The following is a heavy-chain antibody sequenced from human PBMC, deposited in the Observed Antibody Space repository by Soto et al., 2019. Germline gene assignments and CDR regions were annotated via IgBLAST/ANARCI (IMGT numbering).Heavy chain of an antibody. D-gene: IGHD2-15*01. CDR3: AKTSGVYNWFDP. Sequence: EVQLLESGGGLVQPGGSLRLSCAASGFTFSFYAMNWVRQAPGKGLEWVSTISGSGASTYYADSVKGRFTISRDNSRNTLYLQINSLRAEDTAVYYCAKTSGVYNWFDPWGQGTLVNVSS. J-gene: IGHJ5*02. CDR1: GFTFSFYA. CDR2: ISGSGAST. V-gene: IGHV3-23*01.